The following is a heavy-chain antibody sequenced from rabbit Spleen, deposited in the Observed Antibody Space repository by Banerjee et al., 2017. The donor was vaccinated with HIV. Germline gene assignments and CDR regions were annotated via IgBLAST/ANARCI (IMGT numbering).Heavy chain of an antibody. V-gene: IGHV1S45*01. D-gene: IGHD8-1*01. J-gene: IGHJ3*01. CDR1: GFSFSGSYW. CDR3: ARDGSNYYTFEL. CDR2: ISTFGSA. Sequence: QEQLVESGGGLVQPEGSLTLTCTASGFSFSGSYWMCWVRQAPGKGLEYIGWISTFGSAYYANWVNGRFTISSDNAQNTVGLQLNSLTAADTATYFCARDGSNYYTFELWGQGTLVTVS.